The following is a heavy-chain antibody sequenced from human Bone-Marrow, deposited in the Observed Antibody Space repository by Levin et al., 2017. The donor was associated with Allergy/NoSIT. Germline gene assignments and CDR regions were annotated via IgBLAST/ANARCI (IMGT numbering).Heavy chain of an antibody. D-gene: IGHD5-18*01. CDR3: ASRLTASGGLDV. CDR1: GVTRNNYT. CDR2: INSNSAYI. Sequence: ETLSLTCAVSGVTRNNYTLTWVRQPPGKGLEWVSSINSNSAYIHYGDSVKGRFTISRDNSKKVLFLQMNSLRDEDTATYYCASRLTASGGLDVWGHGTTVTVSS. V-gene: IGHV3-21*04. J-gene: IGHJ6*02.